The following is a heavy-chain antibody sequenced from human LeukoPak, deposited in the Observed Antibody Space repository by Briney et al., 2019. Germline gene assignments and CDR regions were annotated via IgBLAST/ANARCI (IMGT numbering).Heavy chain of an antibody. CDR1: GYTFTSYD. CDR3: ARGQNYYDSSGYQYYFDY. V-gene: IGHV1-8*01. CDR2: MNPNSGNT. J-gene: IGHJ4*02. Sequence: GASVKVSCKASGYTFTSYDINWVRQATGQGLEWMGWMNPNSGNTGYAQKFQGRATMTRNTPISTAYMELSSLRSEDTAVYYCARGQNYYDSSGYQYYFDYWGQGTLVTVSS. D-gene: IGHD3-22*01.